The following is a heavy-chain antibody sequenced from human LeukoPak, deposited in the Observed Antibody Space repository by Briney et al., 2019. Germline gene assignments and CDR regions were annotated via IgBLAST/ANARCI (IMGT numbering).Heavy chain of an antibody. V-gene: IGHV3-21*01. CDR2: ISSSSSYI. CDR3: ARGAIAAAADY. J-gene: IGHJ4*02. CDR1: GFTFSSYS. Sequence: PGGSLRLSCAASGFTFSSYSMNWVLQAPGKELEWVSSISSSSSYIYYADSVKGRFTISRDNAKSSLYLQMNSLRAEDTAVYYCARGAIAAAADYWGQGTLVTVSS. D-gene: IGHD6-13*01.